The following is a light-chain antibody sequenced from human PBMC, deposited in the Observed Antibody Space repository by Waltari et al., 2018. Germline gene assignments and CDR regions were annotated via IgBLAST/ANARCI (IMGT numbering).Light chain of an antibody. CDR2: ENN. CDR3: GTWDSSLSAGV. Sequence: QSVLTQPPSVSAAPGQKVTISCSGSSSNIGTNYVSWYHQLPGTAPKLLIYENNKRPSGIPDRFSGSKSGTSATLGITGLQTGDEADYYCGTWDSSLSAGVFGGGTKLTVL. CDR1: SSNIGTNY. V-gene: IGLV1-51*01. J-gene: IGLJ2*01.